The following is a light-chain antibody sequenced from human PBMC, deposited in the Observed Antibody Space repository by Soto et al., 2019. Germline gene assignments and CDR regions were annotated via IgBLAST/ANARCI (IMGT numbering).Light chain of an antibody. J-gene: IGKJ1*01. CDR1: QSVSSGD. V-gene: IGKV3-20*01. CDR2: GAS. Sequence: EVVLTQSPGTLSLFPGERATLSCRASQSVSSGDLAWYQQKPGQAPRLLTFGASSRATGIPDRFSGSGSGTDFILTISRLEPEDFAVYYCQQYGNSRWTFGQGTKVEIK. CDR3: QQYGNSRWT.